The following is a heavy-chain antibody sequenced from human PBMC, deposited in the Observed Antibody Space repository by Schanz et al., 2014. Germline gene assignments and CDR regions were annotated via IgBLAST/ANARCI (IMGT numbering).Heavy chain of an antibody. D-gene: IGHD5-12*01. J-gene: IGHJ4*02. V-gene: IGHV3-23*01. CDR3: ASPSGYSDYGTYFDF. CDR1: GFTFSTYA. Sequence: EVQLLDSGGGLVQPGGSLRLSCAASGFTFSTYAMSWVRQAPGKGLEWVSAISGSGGSTYYADSVKGRFTISRDNSRNTLYLQMNSLRTEDTAVYYCASPSGYSDYGTYFDFWGQGTLVTDSS. CDR2: ISGSGGST.